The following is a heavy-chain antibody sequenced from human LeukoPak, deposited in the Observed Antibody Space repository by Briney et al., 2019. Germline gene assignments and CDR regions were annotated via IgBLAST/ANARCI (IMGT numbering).Heavy chain of an antibody. J-gene: IGHJ3*02. V-gene: IGHV4-38-2*02. D-gene: IGHD6-13*01. Sequence: SETLSLTCTVSGYSISSGYYWGWIRQPPGKGLEWIGSIYHSGSTNYNPSLKSRVTISVDTSKIQFSLKLSSVTAADTAVYYCARHPSWYNAFDIWGQGTMVTVSS. CDR2: IYHSGST. CDR1: GYSISSGYY. CDR3: ARHPSWYNAFDI.